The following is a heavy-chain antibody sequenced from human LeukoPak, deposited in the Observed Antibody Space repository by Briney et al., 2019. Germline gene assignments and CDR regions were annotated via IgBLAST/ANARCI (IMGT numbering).Heavy chain of an antibody. D-gene: IGHD6-19*01. Sequence: ARCLRLSCAASGFTFSKYAMHWVRQPPGKGLEWVAYISFDGSIKYYADSVEGRLTLARDNSAKTLVQHMSSLGPEEAAVYHCARDSGGVAGAPFYYGIDVWGQGATVTVSS. V-gene: IGHV3-30-3*01. CDR2: ISFDGSIK. CDR1: GFTFSKYA. CDR3: ARDSGGVAGAPFYYGIDV. J-gene: IGHJ6*01.